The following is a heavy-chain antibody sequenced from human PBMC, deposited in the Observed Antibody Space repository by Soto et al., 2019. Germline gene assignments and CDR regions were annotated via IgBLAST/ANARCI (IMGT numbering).Heavy chain of an antibody. CDR2: MNPNSGNT. D-gene: IGHD2-15*01. V-gene: IGHV1-8*01. J-gene: IGHJ4*02. CDR3: ARGWSGSCQRDDY. Sequence: QVQLAQSGAEVKKPGASVKVSCKASGYTFTSFDIYWVRQATGQGLEWMGWMNPNSGNTGYAQKFQGRVTMTRNTSTRTGYIELNRRRCDDTGVYYCARGWSGSCQRDDYWGQGTLVNVSS. CDR1: GYTFTSFD.